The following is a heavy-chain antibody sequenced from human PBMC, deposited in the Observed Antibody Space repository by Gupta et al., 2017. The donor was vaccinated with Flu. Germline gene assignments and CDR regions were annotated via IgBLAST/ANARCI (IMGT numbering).Heavy chain of an antibody. Sequence: QVQLVQSGAEVKKPGASMKVSCKASGYTFTSFDINWVRQATGQGLEWMGWMNPTSGLTGYAQKFQGRVSMTRNTSISTAYMELSSLRSEDTAVYYCARGFQPSGWNAFDIWGQGTVVTVSS. CDR2: MNPTSGLT. CDR1: GYTFTSFD. V-gene: IGHV1-8*01. J-gene: IGHJ3*02. CDR3: ARGFQPSGWNAFDI. D-gene: IGHD6-19*01.